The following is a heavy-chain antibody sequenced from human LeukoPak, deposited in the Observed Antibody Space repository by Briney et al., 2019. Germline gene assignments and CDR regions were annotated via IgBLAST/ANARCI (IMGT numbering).Heavy chain of an antibody. D-gene: IGHD2-15*01. CDR3: ARGFPGYCSGGSCYGFDY. J-gene: IGHJ4*02. CDR2: INPNSGGT. CDR1: GYTFTGYY. V-gene: IGHV1-2*02. Sequence: VASVKVSCKASGYTFTGYYMHWVRQAPGQGLEWMGWINPNSGGTNYAQKFQGRVTITADKSTSTAYMELSSLRSEDTAVYYCARGFPGYCSGGSCYGFDYWGQGTLVTVSS.